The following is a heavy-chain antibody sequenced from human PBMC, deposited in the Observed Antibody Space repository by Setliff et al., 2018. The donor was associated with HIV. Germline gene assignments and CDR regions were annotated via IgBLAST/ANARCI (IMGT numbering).Heavy chain of an antibody. CDR1: GGSISSSY. Sequence: SETLSLTCTVSGGSISSSYWGWIRQTPEKGLEWIGDFYYKGNTFYNPSLESRVVISVDTSKNQFSLKLSSVTAADTAVYYCARDTSGGYWGQGTLVTVSS. CDR2: FYYKGNT. CDR3: ARDTSGGY. J-gene: IGHJ4*02. D-gene: IGHD3-10*01. V-gene: IGHV4-59*04.